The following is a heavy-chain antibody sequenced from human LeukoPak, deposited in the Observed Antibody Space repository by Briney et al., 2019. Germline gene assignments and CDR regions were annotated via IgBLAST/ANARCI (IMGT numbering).Heavy chain of an antibody. CDR3: ARYRRRVAGFPRDYFDY. D-gene: IGHD6-19*01. CDR1: GGSISSYY. V-gene: IGHV4-59*12. J-gene: IGHJ4*02. CDR2: IYYSGST. Sequence: PSETLSLTCTVSGGSISSYYGSWIRQPPGKGLEWIGYIYYSGSTNYNPSLKSRVTISVDTSKNQFSLKLSSVTAADTAVYYCARYRRRVAGFPRDYFDYWGQGTLVTVSS.